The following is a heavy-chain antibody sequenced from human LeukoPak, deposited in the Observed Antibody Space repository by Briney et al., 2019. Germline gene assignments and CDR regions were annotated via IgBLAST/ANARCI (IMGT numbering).Heavy chain of an antibody. Sequence: ASVKVSCKASGYTFTGYYMHWVRQAPGQGLEWMGWINPNSGGTNYAQKFQGRVTMTRDTSISTAYMELSRLRSDDTAVYYCARSSVRSIAAAGAPAGYWGQGTLVTVSS. CDR2: INPNSGGT. V-gene: IGHV1-2*02. D-gene: IGHD6-13*01. J-gene: IGHJ4*02. CDR3: ARSSVRSIAAAGAPAGY. CDR1: GYTFTGYY.